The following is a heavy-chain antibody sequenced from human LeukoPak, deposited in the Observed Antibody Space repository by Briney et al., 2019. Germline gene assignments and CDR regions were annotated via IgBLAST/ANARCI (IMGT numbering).Heavy chain of an antibody. Sequence: ASVKVSCKASGYTFTGYYMHWVRQAPGQGLEWMGWINPNSGGTNYAQKFQGRVTMTRDTSISTAYMELSRLRPDDTAVYYCARDLFDILTGYYYGMDVWGQGTTVTVSS. D-gene: IGHD3-9*01. CDR1: GYTFTGYY. J-gene: IGHJ6*02. V-gene: IGHV1-2*02. CDR3: ARDLFDILTGYYYGMDV. CDR2: INPNSGGT.